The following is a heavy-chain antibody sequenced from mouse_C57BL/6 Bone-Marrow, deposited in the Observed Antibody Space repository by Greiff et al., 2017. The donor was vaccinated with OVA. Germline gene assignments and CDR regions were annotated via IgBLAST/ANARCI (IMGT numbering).Heavy chain of an antibody. D-gene: IGHD1-1*01. J-gene: IGHJ1*03. CDR1: GYTFTSYW. V-gene: IGHV1-59*01. CDR3: APYYYGSSYWYFDV. Sequence: QVQLQQPGAELVRPGPSVKLSCKASGYTFTSYWLHWVKQRPGQGLEWIGVIDPSDSYTTYNPNFHGKATLTVDTSSRTAYMPLSSLTSDESAVYCCAPYYYGSSYWYFDVWGTGTTVTVSS. CDR2: IDPSDSYT.